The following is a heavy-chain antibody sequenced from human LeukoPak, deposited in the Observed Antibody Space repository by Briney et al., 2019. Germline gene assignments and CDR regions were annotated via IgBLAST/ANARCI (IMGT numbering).Heavy chain of an antibody. V-gene: IGHV3-30-3*01. D-gene: IGHD2-21*02. CDR2: ISYDGSNK. J-gene: IGHJ4*02. Sequence: GGSLRLSCAASGFTFSSYAMHWVRQAPGKGLEWVAVISYDGSNKYYADSVKGRFTISRDNAKNSLYLQMNSLRAEDTAVYYCARGGDPDYWGQGTLVTVSS. CDR1: GFTFSSYA. CDR3: ARGGDPDY.